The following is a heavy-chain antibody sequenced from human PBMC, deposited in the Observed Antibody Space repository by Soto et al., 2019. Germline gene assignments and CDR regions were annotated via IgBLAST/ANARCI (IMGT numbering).Heavy chain of an antibody. CDR1: GGSFSGYY. J-gene: IGHJ4*02. Sequence: PSLTCAVYGGSFSGYYWSWIRQPPGKGPEWIGEINHSGSTNYNPSLKSRVTISVDTSKNQFSLKLSSVTAADTAVYYCARERRYVWGSYRLDYWGQGTLVTVSS. CDR3: ARERRYVWGSYRLDY. D-gene: IGHD3-16*02. CDR2: INHSGST. V-gene: IGHV4-34*01.